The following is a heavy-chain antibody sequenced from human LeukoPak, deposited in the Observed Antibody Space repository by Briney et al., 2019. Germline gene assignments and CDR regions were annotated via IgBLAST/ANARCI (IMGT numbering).Heavy chain of an antibody. V-gene: IGHV3-23*01. CDR3: AKDTYYYDSSGYSDAFDI. CDR2: ISGSGGST. J-gene: IGHJ3*02. D-gene: IGHD3-22*01. Sequence: PGGSLRLSCAASGFTVSSNYMSWVRQAPGKGLEWVSAISGSGGSTYYADSVKGRFSISRDNSKNTLYLQMNSLRAEDTAVYYCAKDTYYYDSSGYSDAFDIWGQGTMVTVSS. CDR1: GFTVSSNY.